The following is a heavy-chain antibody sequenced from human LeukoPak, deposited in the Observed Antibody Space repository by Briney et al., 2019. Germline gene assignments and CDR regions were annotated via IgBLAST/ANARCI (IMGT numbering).Heavy chain of an antibody. CDR1: GFTVSSNY. J-gene: IGHJ6*03. Sequence: PGGSLRLSCAASGFTVSSNYMSWVRQAPGKGLEWVSVIYSGGSTYYADSVKGRFTISRDNSKNTLYLQMNSLRAEDTAVYYCARVSFDFWSGYHYYYYYMDVWGKGTTVTVSS. D-gene: IGHD3-3*01. CDR3: ARVSFDFWSGYHYYYYYMDV. V-gene: IGHV3-53*01. CDR2: IYSGGST.